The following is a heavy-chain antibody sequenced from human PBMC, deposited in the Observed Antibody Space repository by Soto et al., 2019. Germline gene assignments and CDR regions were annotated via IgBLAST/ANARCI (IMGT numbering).Heavy chain of an antibody. V-gene: IGHV4-59*04. CDR2: IYYSGST. J-gene: IGHJ5*02. Sequence: ETLSLTCNVCGRSISSYYWSWIRQPPGKGLEWIGYIYYSGSTYYNPPLKSRVTISVDTSKNQFSLKLSSVTAADTAVYYCARRRTHWFDPWGQGTLVTVSS. CDR3: ARRRTHWFDP. CDR1: GRSISSYY.